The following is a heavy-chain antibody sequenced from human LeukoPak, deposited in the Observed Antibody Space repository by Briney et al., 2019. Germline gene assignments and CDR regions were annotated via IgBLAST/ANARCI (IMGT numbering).Heavy chain of an antibody. CDR2: TNTDGSST. J-gene: IGHJ4*02. V-gene: IGHV3-74*01. CDR3: VPTDSSGLD. CDR1: GFTFSHYW. D-gene: IGHD3-22*01. Sequence: LGGSLNLPCEASGFTFSHYWMHGVRQAPGKGLVWVSRTNTDGSSTSYVDSVKGRFTISRDNANNTMYLQMNSLRAEDTAMYYCVPTDSSGLDWGQGTLVTVSS.